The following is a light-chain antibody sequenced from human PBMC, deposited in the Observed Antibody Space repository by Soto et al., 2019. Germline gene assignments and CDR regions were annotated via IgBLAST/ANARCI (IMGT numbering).Light chain of an antibody. CDR1: QDISTW. J-gene: IGKJ3*01. Sequence: DIQMTQSPSSVSASVGDRVTITCRASQDISTWLAWYQQKPGKAPQILIYAASSLQSGVPSRFSGSGSGADFTLTISSLQLEDLATYYCQQANSFPFTFGPGTKVDIK. CDR3: QQANSFPFT. CDR2: AAS. V-gene: IGKV1-12*01.